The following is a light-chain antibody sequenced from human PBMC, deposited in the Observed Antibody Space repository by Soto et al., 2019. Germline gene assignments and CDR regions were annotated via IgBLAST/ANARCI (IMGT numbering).Light chain of an antibody. CDR1: QSLTSN. Sequence: EIVLTQSPATLSVSPGERANLSCRASQSLTSNFAWYQQKPGQAPRLLIHGASTRATGIPARFSGSGSGTEFTLTISGLQSEDFAVYYCQQYNIWPPLTFGGGTKVEI. CDR2: GAS. J-gene: IGKJ4*01. CDR3: QQYNIWPPLT. V-gene: IGKV3-15*01.